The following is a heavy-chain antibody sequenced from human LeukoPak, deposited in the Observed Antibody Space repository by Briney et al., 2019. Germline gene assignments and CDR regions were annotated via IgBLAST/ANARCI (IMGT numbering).Heavy chain of an antibody. J-gene: IGHJ1*01. D-gene: IGHD3-22*01. CDR2: IYSGGST. CDR1: GFTVSNNY. Sequence: PGGSLRLSCAASGFTVSNNYTNWVRQAPGKGLEWVSVIYSGGSTSYADSVKGRFTISRDNSRNTVSLQMNTLRAEDTAVYYCARGYSYDSSGYPEYFQNWGQGTLVTVSS. V-gene: IGHV3-66*01. CDR3: ARGYSYDSSGYPEYFQN.